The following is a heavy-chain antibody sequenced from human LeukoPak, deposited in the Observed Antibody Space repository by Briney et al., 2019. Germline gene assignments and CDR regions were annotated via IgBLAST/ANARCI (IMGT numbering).Heavy chain of an antibody. V-gene: IGHV3-30-3*01. Sequence: PGGSLRLSCAASGFTFSSYAMHWVRQAPGKGLGWVAVISYDGSNKYYADSVKGRFTISRDNSKNTLYLQMSSLRDEDTAVHYCARAVTTVFYYGMGVWGQGTTVTVSS. D-gene: IGHD4-17*01. CDR3: ARAVTTVFYYGMGV. CDR1: GFTFSSYA. CDR2: ISYDGSNK. J-gene: IGHJ6*02.